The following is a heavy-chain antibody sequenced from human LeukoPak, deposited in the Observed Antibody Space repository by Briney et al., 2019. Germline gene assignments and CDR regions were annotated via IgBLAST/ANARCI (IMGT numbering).Heavy chain of an antibody. Sequence: PSETLSLTCAVYGGSFSGYYWSWIRQPPGKGLEWIGEINHSGSTNYNPSLKSRVTISVDTSKNQFSLKLSSVTAADTAVYYCARGPPLGICSSTSCYGYYYYYYGMDVWGQGTTVTVSS. CDR1: GGSFSGYY. CDR2: INHSGST. V-gene: IGHV4-34*01. CDR3: ARGPPLGICSSTSCYGYYYYYYGMDV. D-gene: IGHD2-2*01. J-gene: IGHJ6*02.